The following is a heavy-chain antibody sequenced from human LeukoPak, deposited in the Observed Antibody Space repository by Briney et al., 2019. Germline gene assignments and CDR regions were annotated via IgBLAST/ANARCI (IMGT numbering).Heavy chain of an antibody. D-gene: IGHD2-15*01. J-gene: IGHJ5*02. CDR1: GFTFRSYW. CDR3: ARWARYCSSGSCYSWFDP. CDR2: MKLDGSEE. V-gene: IGHV3-7*01. Sequence: GGSLRLSCAASGFTFRSYWMSWVRQAPGKGLEWVANMKLDGSEEYYVDSVKGRFTISSDNAKSSLYLQMNSLRVDDTAVYYCARWARYCSSGSCYSWFDPWSQGTLVTVSS.